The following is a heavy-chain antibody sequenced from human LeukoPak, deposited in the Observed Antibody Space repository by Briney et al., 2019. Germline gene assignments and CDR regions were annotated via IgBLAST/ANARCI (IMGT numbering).Heavy chain of an antibody. CDR3: ATSLGLEGPSYFDYMDA. CDR2: ISGNGRT. Sequence: GGSLSLSCAASGFTVRGNNTSWVPRAPGGGVGGVSGISGNGRTFYEDSLKGRFTISRDNSKNTLYLQMNSLRAEDTAVYYCATSLGLEGPSYFDYMDAWGKGTTVTVSS. D-gene: IGHD1-1*01. V-gene: IGHV3-53*05. CDR1: GFTVRGNN. J-gene: IGHJ6*03.